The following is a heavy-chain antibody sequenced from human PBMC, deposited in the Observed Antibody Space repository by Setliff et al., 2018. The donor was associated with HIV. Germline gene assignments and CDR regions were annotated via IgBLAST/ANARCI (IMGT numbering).Heavy chain of an antibody. V-gene: IGHV4-39*01. CDR2: IYYSGST. Sequence: SETLSLTCTVSGGSISSSSYYWGWIRQPPGKGLEWIGSIYYSGSTYYNPSLKSRVTISVDTSKNQFSLKLSSVTAADTAVYYCARLEYYSDGNGYLQFYFDYWGQGTLVTVSS. D-gene: IGHD3-22*01. CDR1: GGSISSSSYY. CDR3: ARLEYYSDGNGYLQFYFDY. J-gene: IGHJ4*02.